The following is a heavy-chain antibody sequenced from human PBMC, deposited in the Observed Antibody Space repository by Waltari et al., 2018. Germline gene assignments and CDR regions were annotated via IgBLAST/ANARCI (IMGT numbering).Heavy chain of an antibody. V-gene: IGHV1-8*03. CDR1: GYTFTSYD. J-gene: IGHJ4*02. Sequence: QVQLVQSGAEVKKPGASVMVSCKASGYTFTSYDINWVRQATGKGLEWIGWINPTRGNTGYAQKFQGRVTLTRNTTISTAYRELSSLGSEDTAVYYCARGGPRQLSTSFDYWGQGTLVTVSS. D-gene: IGHD6-6*01. CDR3: ARGGPRQLSTSFDY. CDR2: INPTRGNT.